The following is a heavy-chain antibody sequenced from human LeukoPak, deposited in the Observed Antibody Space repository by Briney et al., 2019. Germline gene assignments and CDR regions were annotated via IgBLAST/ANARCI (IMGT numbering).Heavy chain of an antibody. J-gene: IGHJ5*02. D-gene: IGHD3-10*01. CDR3: ARRVGLGWFDP. Sequence: PSETLCLTCSVSGGSISGCFWSWIRQPPGKELEWIGYISYNGNTNYKSSLKSRVSIAVDTAKNQFSLRVSSVTAADTAMYYCARRVGLGWFDPWGQGTLGTVSS. V-gene: IGHV4-59*08. CDR1: GGSISGCF. CDR2: ISYNGNT.